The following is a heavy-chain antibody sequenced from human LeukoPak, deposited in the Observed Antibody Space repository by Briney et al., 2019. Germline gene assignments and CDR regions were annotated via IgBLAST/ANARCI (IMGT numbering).Heavy chain of an antibody. CDR2: IYYSGST. CDR3: ARASSIFGSRSNYYGMDV. Sequence: SETLSLTCTASGGSISSYYWSWIRQPPGKGLEWIGYIYYSGSTNYNPSLKSRVTISVDTSKNQFSLKLSSVTAADTAVYYCARASSIFGSRSNYYGMDVWGQGTTVTVSS. D-gene: IGHD3-3*01. V-gene: IGHV4-59*01. J-gene: IGHJ6*02. CDR1: GGSISSYY.